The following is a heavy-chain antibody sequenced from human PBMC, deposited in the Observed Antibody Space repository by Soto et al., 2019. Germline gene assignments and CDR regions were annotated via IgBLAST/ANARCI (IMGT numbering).Heavy chain of an antibody. Sequence: GGSLRLSCSASGFTFSSYAMHWVRQAPGKGLEYVSAISSNGGSTYYADSVKGRFTISRDNSKNTLYLQMSSLRAEDTAVYYCVKGTTVTLFDYWGQGTLVTVSS. D-gene: IGHD4-17*01. J-gene: IGHJ4*02. CDR3: VKGTTVTLFDY. CDR2: ISSNGGST. V-gene: IGHV3-64D*08. CDR1: GFTFSSYA.